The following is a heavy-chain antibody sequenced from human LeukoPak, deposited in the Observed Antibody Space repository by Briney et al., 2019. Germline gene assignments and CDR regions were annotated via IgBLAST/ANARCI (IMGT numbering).Heavy chain of an antibody. CDR3: ARSAVVISAAGTLNWFDS. CDR2: VNPSGSST. D-gene: IGHD6-13*01. CDR1: GYTLTNYY. V-gene: IGHV1-46*01. Sequence: ASVKVSCKASGYTLTNYYMHWVRQAPGQGLEWMGIVNPSGSSTTYAQKFQGRVTMTGDTSTSTVYMELSSLRSADTAVYYCARSAVVISAAGTLNWFDSWGQGTQVTVSS. J-gene: IGHJ5*01.